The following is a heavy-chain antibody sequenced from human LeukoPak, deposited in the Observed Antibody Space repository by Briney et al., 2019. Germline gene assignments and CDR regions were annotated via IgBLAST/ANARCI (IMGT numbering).Heavy chain of an antibody. CDR3: ARDVHGDYGSGWFDP. V-gene: IGHV1-69*05. CDR2: IMPLFGTA. CDR1: GYIFSDYF. Sequence: GASVKVSCKTSGYIFSDYFMHWVRQAPGQGLEWLGGIMPLFGTAGYAQKFQGRVTITKDESTRTVYLELTSLTSDDTAVYYCARDVHGDYGSGWFDPWGQGTLVSVSS. J-gene: IGHJ5*02. D-gene: IGHD4-17*01.